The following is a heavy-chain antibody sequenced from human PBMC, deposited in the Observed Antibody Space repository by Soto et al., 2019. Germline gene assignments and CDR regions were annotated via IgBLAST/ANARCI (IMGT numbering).Heavy chain of an antibody. CDR3: AFPDDSSGFDY. D-gene: IGHD3-22*01. CDR1: GFTFSSYA. V-gene: IGHV3-23*01. J-gene: IGHJ4*02. Sequence: PGGSLRLSCAASGFTFSSYAMNWVRQAPEKGLEWVPSISGSGGSTYYTDSVKGRFTISRDNSKNTLYLQMNSLRAGDTAVYYCAFPDDSSGFDYWGQGTLVTVSS. CDR2: ISGSGGST.